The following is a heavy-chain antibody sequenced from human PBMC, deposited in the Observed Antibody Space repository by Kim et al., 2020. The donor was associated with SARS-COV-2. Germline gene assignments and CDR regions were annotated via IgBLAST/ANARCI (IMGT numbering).Heavy chain of an antibody. D-gene: IGHD6-13*01. CDR2: ISYDGSNK. J-gene: IGHJ6*02. Sequence: GGSLRLSCAASGFTFSSYGMHWVRQAPGKGLEWVAVISYDGSNKYYADSVKGRFTISRDNSKNTLYLQMNSLRAEDTAVYYCAKDLSIAAADVPLGGMDVWGQGTTVTVSS. V-gene: IGHV3-30*18. CDR3: AKDLSIAAADVPLGGMDV. CDR1: GFTFSSYG.